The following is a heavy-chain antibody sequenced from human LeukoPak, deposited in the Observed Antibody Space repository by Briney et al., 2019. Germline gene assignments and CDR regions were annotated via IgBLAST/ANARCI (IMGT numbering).Heavy chain of an antibody. V-gene: IGHV3-23*01. CDR3: AKDLGYYDSRRWYFDY. Sequence: GGSLRLSCAASGFTFSTYAMNWVRQAPGKGLEWVSSVSTSGGDTYNADSVKGRFTISRDNSKNTLYLQMNSLRAEDTAVYYCAKDLGYYDSRRWYFDYWGQGTLVTVSS. CDR1: GFTFSTYA. J-gene: IGHJ4*02. D-gene: IGHD3-22*01. CDR2: VSTSGGDT.